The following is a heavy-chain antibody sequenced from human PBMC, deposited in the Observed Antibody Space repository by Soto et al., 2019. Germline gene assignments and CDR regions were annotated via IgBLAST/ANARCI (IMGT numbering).Heavy chain of an antibody. J-gene: IGHJ4*02. V-gene: IGHV4-59*01. CDR3: ARARLQYYFDY. CDR1: GDSIRTYY. CDR2: IYYSGVA. Sequence: SETLSLTCTVSGDSIRTYYWTWIRQPPGKGLEWIGYIYYSGVANYNPSLKSRVTISVDTSNNQSSLKLTSVTAADTAVYYCARARLQYYFDYWDQGTLVTSPQ. D-gene: IGHD1-1*01.